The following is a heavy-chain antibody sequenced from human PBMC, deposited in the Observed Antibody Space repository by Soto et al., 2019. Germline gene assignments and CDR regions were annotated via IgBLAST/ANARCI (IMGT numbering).Heavy chain of an antibody. CDR2: INADNGNT. CDR3: ARDRRSGSKAFFDY. Sequence: ASVKVSCKASGYTFTSYAMHWVRQAPGQRLEWMGWINADNGNTKYSQKFQGRVTITRDTSASTAYMELSSLRSEDTAVYYCARDRRSGSKAFFDYWGQGTLVTVSS. CDR1: GYTFTSYA. D-gene: IGHD1-26*01. V-gene: IGHV1-3*01. J-gene: IGHJ4*02.